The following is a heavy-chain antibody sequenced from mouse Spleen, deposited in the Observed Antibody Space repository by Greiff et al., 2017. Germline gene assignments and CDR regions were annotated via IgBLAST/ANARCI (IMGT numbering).Heavy chain of an antibody. CDR1: GYTFTDYE. D-gene: IGHD2-10*02. CDR2: IDPETGGT. CDR3: TRGYGNYEDY. V-gene: IGHV1-15*01. Sequence: LVESGAELVRPGASVTLSCKASGYTFTDYEMHWVKQTPVHGLEWIGAIDPETGGTAYNQKFKGKAILTADKSSSTAYMELRSLTSEDSAVYYCTRGYGNYEDYWGQGTTLTVSS. J-gene: IGHJ2*01.